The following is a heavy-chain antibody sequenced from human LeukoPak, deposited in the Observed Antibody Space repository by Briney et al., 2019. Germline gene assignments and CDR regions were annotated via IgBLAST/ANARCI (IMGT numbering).Heavy chain of an antibody. J-gene: IGHJ2*01. D-gene: IGHD1-26*01. V-gene: IGHV3-23*01. Sequence: GGSLRLSCAASGFTFSSYAMSWVRQAPGKGLEWVSAISGSGGSTYYADSVKGRFTISRDNSKNTLYLQMNSLRAEDTAVYYCAKGTFIVGVLRYFDLWGRGTLVTVSS. CDR2: ISGSGGST. CDR1: GFTFSSYA. CDR3: AKGTFIVGVLRYFDL.